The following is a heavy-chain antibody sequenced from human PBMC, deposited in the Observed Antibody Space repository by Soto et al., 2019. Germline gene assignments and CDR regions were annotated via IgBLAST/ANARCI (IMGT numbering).Heavy chain of an antibody. CDR2: INHSGST. CDR1: GGSFSGYY. Sequence: SETLSLTCAVYGGSFSGYYWSWIRQPPGKGLEWIGEINHSGSTNYNPSLKSRVTISVDTSKNQFSLKLSSVTAADTAVYYCARVDTTVTTVDAFDIWGQGTMVTVS. J-gene: IGHJ3*02. V-gene: IGHV4-34*01. CDR3: ARVDTTVTTVDAFDI. D-gene: IGHD4-17*01.